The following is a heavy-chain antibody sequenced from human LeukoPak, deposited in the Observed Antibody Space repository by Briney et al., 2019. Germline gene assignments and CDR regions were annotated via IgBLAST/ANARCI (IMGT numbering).Heavy chain of an antibody. CDR3: ARELYSSGYHDAFDI. V-gene: IGHV4-34*01. CDR1: GGSFSGYY. Sequence: SETLSLTCAVYGGSFSGYYWSWLRQPPGKGLEWIGEINHSGSTNYNPSLKSRVTISVDTSKNQFSLKLSSVTAADTAVYYCARELYSSGYHDAFDIWGQGTMVTVSS. J-gene: IGHJ3*02. CDR2: INHSGST. D-gene: IGHD3-22*01.